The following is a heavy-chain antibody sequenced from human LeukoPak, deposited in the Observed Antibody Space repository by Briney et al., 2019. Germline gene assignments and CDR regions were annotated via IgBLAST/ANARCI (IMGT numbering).Heavy chain of an antibody. Sequence: PGGSLRLSCAASGFTFSSYAMHWVRQAPGKGLEWVAVISYDGSNKYYADSVKGRLTISRDNSKNTLYLQMNSLRAEDTAVYYCARGRPARGEFDYWGQGTLVTVSS. CDR1: GFTFSSYA. J-gene: IGHJ4*02. V-gene: IGHV3-30*04. CDR3: ARGRPARGEFDY. D-gene: IGHD3-16*01. CDR2: ISYDGSNK.